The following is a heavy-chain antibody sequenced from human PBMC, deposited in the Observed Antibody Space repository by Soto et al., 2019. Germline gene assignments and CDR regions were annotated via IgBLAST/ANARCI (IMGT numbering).Heavy chain of an antibody. J-gene: IGHJ4*02. CDR3: ARVPAASDRTAFYYVSKFFYFDY. CDR1: GFTCSNPT. Sequence: GGALRLSPASSGFTCSNPTMNWVRQSPGQRLEWVECITSSGSFIYYADSMKGRFTISRDDAKKSLYLQMNSLRAEDTAVYYCARVPAASDRTAFYYVSKFFYFDYWGRGNQVTVSS. V-gene: IGHV3-21*01. D-gene: IGHD3-22*01. CDR2: ITSSGSFI.